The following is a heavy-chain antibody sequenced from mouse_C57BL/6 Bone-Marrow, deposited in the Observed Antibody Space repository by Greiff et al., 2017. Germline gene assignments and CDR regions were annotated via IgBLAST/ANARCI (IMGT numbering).Heavy chain of an antibody. CDR2: IYPGSGST. J-gene: IGHJ4*01. D-gene: IGHD1-1*01. V-gene: IGHV1-55*01. CDR3: ARWGFKTTVVAGAMDD. Sequence: QVQLQQSGAELVKPGASVKMSCKASGYTFTSYWITWVKQRPGQGLEWIGDIYPGSGSTNYNEKFKSKATLTVDTSSRTAYMQLSSLTSEDSAVXYWARWGFKTTVVAGAMDDWGQGTSVTVSS. CDR1: GYTFTSYW.